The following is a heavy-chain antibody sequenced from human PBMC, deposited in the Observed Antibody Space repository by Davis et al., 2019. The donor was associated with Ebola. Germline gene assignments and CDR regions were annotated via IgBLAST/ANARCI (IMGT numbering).Heavy chain of an antibody. CDR2: IYYSGAIYYSGNT. CDR3: ARQWTLRDAFDV. CDR1: GGSISSYY. Sequence: SETLSLTCTVSGGSISSYYWRWIRQPPGKGLEWIGYIYYSGAIYYSGNTNYNPSLKSRVTMSLDTSKNQFSLKLSSVTAADTAVYYCARQWTLRDAFDVWGQGTMVTVSS. J-gene: IGHJ3*01. V-gene: IGHV4-59*08. D-gene: IGHD2-15*01.